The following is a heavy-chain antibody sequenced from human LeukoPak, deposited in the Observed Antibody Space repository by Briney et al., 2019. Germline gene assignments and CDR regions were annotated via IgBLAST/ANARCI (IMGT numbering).Heavy chain of an antibody. D-gene: IGHD6-13*01. V-gene: IGHV3-7*03. CDR3: ARHQDGNWYPHHDH. CDR1: GFSFSTYW. J-gene: IGHJ4*02. CDR2: IKQDGSQK. Sequence: GGSLRLSCAASGFSFSTYWMSWVRQAPGKGLEWLANIKQDGSQKYYVDSVKDRFTISRDNAKNSLYLQLDSLRADATAVYYCARHQDGNWYPHHDHGGEGTPVTVSS.